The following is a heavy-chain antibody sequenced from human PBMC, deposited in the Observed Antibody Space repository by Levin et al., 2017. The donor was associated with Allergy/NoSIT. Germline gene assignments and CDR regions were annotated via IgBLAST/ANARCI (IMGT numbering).Heavy chain of an antibody. Sequence: SQTLSLTCAISGDSVSSTSAAWNWIRQSPSRGLEWLGGTYYRSKWYNDYAVSVKSRITINPDTSKNQFSPHLNSVTPEDTAVYYCAREGYCDYVWGSYRYYYFDYWGQGTLVTVSS. J-gene: IGHJ4*02. CDR1: GDSVSSTSAA. CDR2: TYYRSKWYN. CDR3: AREGYCDYVWGSYRYYYFDY. D-gene: IGHD3-16*02. V-gene: IGHV6-1*01.